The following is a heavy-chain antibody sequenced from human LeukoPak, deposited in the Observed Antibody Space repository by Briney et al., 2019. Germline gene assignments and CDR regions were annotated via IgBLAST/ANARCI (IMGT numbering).Heavy chain of an antibody. D-gene: IGHD3-22*01. CDR1: GGSFSSYA. CDR2: IIPIFGTA. Sequence: EASVTVSFTTSGGSFSSYAVSWVRQAPGQGLEWMGGIIPIFGTANYAQKFQGRVTITADESTSTAYMELSSLRSEDTAVYYCASKDSSICLGACGMDVWGQGTTVTVSS. V-gene: IGHV1-69*13. CDR3: ASKDSSICLGACGMDV. J-gene: IGHJ6*02.